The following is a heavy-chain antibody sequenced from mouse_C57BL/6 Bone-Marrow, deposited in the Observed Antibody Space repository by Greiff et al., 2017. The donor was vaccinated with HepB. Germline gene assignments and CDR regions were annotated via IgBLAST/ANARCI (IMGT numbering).Heavy chain of an antibody. CDR2: IYPRSGNT. CDR1: GYTFTSYG. J-gene: IGHJ2*01. CDR3: ARYFYYFDY. Sequence: VMLVESGAELARPGASVKLSCKASGYTFTSYGISWVKQRTGQGLEWIGEIYPRSGNTYYNEKFKGKATLTADKSSSTAYMELRSLTSEDSAVYFCARYFYYFDYWGQGTTLTVSS. V-gene: IGHV1-81*01.